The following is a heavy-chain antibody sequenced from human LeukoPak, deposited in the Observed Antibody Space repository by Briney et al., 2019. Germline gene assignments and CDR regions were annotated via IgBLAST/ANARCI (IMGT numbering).Heavy chain of an antibody. D-gene: IGHD3-10*01. CDR2: ISWNSGSI. CDR3: AKDITYGSGSYYGAFDI. J-gene: IGHJ3*02. Sequence: GGSLRLSWAASGFTFDDYAMHWVRQAPGKGLEWVSGISWNSGSIGYADSVKGRFTISRDNAKNSLYLQMNSLRAEDTALYYCAKDITYGSGSYYGAFDIWGQGTMVTVSS. V-gene: IGHV3-9*01. CDR1: GFTFDDYA.